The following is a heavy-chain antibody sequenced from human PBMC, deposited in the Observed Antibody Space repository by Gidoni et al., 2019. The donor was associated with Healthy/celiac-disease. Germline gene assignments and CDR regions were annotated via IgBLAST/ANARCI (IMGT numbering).Heavy chain of an antibody. Sequence: QVQLVQSGAEVEKTGYAVKVSCKASGGTFSSYAISWLRQAPGPGLEWMGGIIPIFGTANHAQKFQGRVTITADESTSTAYRELSSLRSEDTAVYYCARRYSSGWTGGAFDIWGQGTMVTVSS. J-gene: IGHJ3*02. D-gene: IGHD6-19*01. CDR2: IIPIFGTA. CDR3: ARRYSSGWTGGAFDI. V-gene: IGHV1-69*01. CDR1: GGTFSSYA.